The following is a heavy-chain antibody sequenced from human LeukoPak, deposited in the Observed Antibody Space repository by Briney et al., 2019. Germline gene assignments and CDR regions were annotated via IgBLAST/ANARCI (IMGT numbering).Heavy chain of an antibody. D-gene: IGHD3-3*01. Sequence: GRSLRLSCAASGFTFDDYAMHWVRQAPGRGLEWVSGISWNSGSIGYADSVKGRFTISRDNAKNSLYLQMNSLRAEDTALYYCAKEYYYFWSGGLDYWGQGTLVTVSS. CDR3: AKEYYYFWSGGLDY. CDR2: ISWNSGSI. V-gene: IGHV3-9*01. CDR1: GFTFDDYA. J-gene: IGHJ4*02.